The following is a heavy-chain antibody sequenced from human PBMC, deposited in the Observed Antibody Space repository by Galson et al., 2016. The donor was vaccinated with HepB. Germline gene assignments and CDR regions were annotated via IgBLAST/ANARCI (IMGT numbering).Heavy chain of an antibody. V-gene: IGHV3-7*01. CDR2: IKQDGSEK. J-gene: IGHJ4*02. Sequence: SLRLSCAVSGFTFNNAWMSWVRQAPGKGLEWVANIKQDGSEKYYVDSVKGRFTISRDNAKNSLYLQMNSLRAEDTAVYYCAREFSSSWYMRKYFDYWGQGTLVTVSS. CDR1: GFTFNNAW. D-gene: IGHD6-13*01. CDR3: AREFSSSWYMRKYFDY.